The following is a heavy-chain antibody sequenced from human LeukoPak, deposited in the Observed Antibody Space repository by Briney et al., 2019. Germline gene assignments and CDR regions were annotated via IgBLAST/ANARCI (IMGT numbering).Heavy chain of an antibody. CDR3: ARDKYYDSSGYTDY. CDR1: GGTFSSYA. CDR2: ISAYNGNT. J-gene: IGHJ4*02. V-gene: IGHV1-18*01. D-gene: IGHD3-22*01. Sequence: EASVKVSCKASGGTFSSYAISWVRQAPGQGLEWMGWISAYNGNTNYAQKLQGRVTMTTDTSTSTAYMELRSLRSDDTAVYYCARDKYYDSSGYTDYWGQGTLVTVSS.